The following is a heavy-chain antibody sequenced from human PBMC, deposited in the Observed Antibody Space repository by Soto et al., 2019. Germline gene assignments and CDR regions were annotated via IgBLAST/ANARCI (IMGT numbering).Heavy chain of an antibody. J-gene: IGHJ4*02. CDR2: INTGNCNT. CDR3: ARDLTTVTHPFDY. CDR1: GYTFTTYA. V-gene: IGHV1-3*04. D-gene: IGHD4-17*01. Sequence: ASVKVSCKASGYTFTTYAIHWVRQAPGQRLDWMVWINTGNCNTKYSQKFQGRLTITRDTSATIAYMELSSLRSEDTAVYYCARDLTTVTHPFDYWGQGTLVTVSS.